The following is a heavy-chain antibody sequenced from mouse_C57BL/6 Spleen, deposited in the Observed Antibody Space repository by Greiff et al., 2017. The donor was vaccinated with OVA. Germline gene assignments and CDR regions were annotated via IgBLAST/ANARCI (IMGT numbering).Heavy chain of an antibody. CDR3: ARDGYYVGPYAMDY. J-gene: IGHJ4*01. Sequence: EVQLVESGGGLVKPGGSLKLSCAASGFTFSDYGMHWVRQAPEQGLEWVAYISSGSSSIYYADTVKGRFTLSRDNAKNTLFLQMTSLRSEDTAMYYFARDGYYVGPYAMDYWGQGTSVTVSS. V-gene: IGHV5-17*01. CDR1: GFTFSDYG. D-gene: IGHD2-3*01. CDR2: ISSGSSSI.